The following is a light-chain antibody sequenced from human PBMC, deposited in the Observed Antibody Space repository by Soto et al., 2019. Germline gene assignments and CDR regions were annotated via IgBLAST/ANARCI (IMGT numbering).Light chain of an antibody. V-gene: IGKV1-16*01. CDR1: QSIRSY. Sequence: DIQLTQSPSSLSASVGDKVTITCRASQSIRSYLNWVQQKPGKAPKLLIYAASRLQSGVPSRFSGSGSGTEFTLTISSLQPDDFATYYCQQYNSYSPLTFGGGTKVDI. CDR2: AAS. J-gene: IGKJ4*01. CDR3: QQYNSYSPLT.